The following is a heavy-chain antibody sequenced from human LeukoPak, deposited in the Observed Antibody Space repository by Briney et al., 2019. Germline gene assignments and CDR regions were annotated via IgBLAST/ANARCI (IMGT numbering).Heavy chain of an antibody. CDR3: ARGQQWLEAFDY. D-gene: IGHD6-19*01. J-gene: IGHJ4*02. CDR1: GYTFTSYG. Sequence: EASVKVSCKASGYTFTSYGISWVRQAPGQGLEWMGWINPNSGVTHYPQKFQGRVTMTRDTSIRTAYMEVSSLGSDDTAVYYCARGQQWLEAFDYWGLGTLVTVSS. V-gene: IGHV1-2*02. CDR2: INPNSGVT.